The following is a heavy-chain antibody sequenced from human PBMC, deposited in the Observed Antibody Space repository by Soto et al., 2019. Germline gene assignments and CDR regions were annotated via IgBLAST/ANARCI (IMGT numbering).Heavy chain of an antibody. Sequence: SLTLSYESSGCGFWISRVCPLPGKSMEWIGSISPGDSDTRYNPSFQGLVTISADRFISTAYLQWASLRASDTAMYYCVRQHPLDANAWYIWGQGTLVTVSS. D-gene: IGHD6-13*01. J-gene: IGHJ4*02. V-gene: IGHV5-51*01. CDR2: ISPGDSDT. CDR1: GCGFW. CDR3: VRQHPLDANAWYI.